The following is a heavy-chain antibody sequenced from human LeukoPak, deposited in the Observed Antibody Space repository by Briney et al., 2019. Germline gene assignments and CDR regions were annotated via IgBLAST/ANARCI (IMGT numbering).Heavy chain of an antibody. CDR3: AKSWNYYDSSGDDALDI. D-gene: IGHD3-22*01. V-gene: IGHV3-23*01. CDR1: GFTFSDYG. Sequence: GGSLRLSCAAAGFTFSDYGMNWVRQAPGKGLEWVSGISGSGISTYYADSVKGRFTISKDNSKNTLYLQINSLRVEDTAVYYCAKSWNYYDSSGDDALDIWGQGTMVTVSS. CDR2: ISGSGIST. J-gene: IGHJ3*02.